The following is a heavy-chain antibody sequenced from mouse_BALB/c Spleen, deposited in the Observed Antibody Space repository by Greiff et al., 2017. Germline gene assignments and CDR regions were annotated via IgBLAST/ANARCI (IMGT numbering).Heavy chain of an antibody. CDR1: GFSLTSYG. Sequence: VQLQQSGPGLVQPSQSLSLTCTVSGFSLTSYGVHWVRQSPGTGLEWLGVIWSGGSTDYNAAFISRLSISKDNSKSQVFFKMNSLQANDTAIYYCARNYYGHYYAMDYWGQGTSVTVSS. V-gene: IGHV2-2*02. CDR3: ARNYYGHYYAMDY. CDR2: IWSGGST. D-gene: IGHD1-2*01. J-gene: IGHJ4*01.